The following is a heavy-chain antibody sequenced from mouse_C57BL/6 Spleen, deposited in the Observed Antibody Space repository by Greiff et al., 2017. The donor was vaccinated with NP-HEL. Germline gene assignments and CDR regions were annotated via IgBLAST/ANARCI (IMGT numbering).Heavy chain of an antibody. Sequence: VQLVESGPGLVAPSQSLSITCTVSGFSLTSYGVDWVRQSPGKGLEWLGVIWGVGSTNYNSALKSRLSISKDNSKSQVFLKMNSLQADDTAIYYCAKMDTTVVATRYFDVWGTGTTVTVSS. CDR3: AKMDTTVVATRYFDV. CDR1: GFSLTSYG. J-gene: IGHJ1*03. V-gene: IGHV2-6*01. CDR2: IWGVGST. D-gene: IGHD1-1*01.